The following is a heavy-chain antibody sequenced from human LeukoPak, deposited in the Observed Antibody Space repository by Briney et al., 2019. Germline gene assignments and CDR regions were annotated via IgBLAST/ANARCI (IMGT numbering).Heavy chain of an antibody. V-gene: IGHV3-23*01. J-gene: IGHJ4*02. Sequence: GRSLRLSCAASGFTFTSYAMTWVRQAPGKGLDWVSVISGSGHSTYYADSVKGRFTISRDNSKNTLHLQMNSLRAEDTAVYYCAKGSDLWFGETWGQGTLVTVYS. CDR1: GFTFTSYA. CDR2: ISGSGHST. D-gene: IGHD3-10*01. CDR3: AKGSDLWFGET.